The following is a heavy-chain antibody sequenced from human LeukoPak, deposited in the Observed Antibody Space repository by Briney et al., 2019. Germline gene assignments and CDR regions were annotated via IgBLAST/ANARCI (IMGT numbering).Heavy chain of an antibody. V-gene: IGHV3-30*18. CDR2: ISYEGSNN. CDR3: AKLPTADTAMVT. D-gene: IGHD5-18*01. Sequence: GRSLRLSYAASGFTFSSYGMHWVRQAPGKGLGWVAVISYEGSNNYYADSVKGRFTISRDNSKNTLYLQMNSLRAEDTAVYYCAKLPTADTAMVTWGQGTLVTVSS. CDR1: GFTFSSYG. J-gene: IGHJ5*02.